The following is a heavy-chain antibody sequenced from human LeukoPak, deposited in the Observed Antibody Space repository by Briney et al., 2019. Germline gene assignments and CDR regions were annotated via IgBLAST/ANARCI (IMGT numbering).Heavy chain of an antibody. V-gene: IGHV3-74*01. CDR1: GFTLSTYW. CDR2: IKGDGSIT. D-gene: IGHD3-3*01. Sequence: GGSLRLSCAASGFTLSTYWVYWVRQAPGKGLVWVSRIKGDGSITDYADSVKGRFTISRDNARNTVFLQMNSLRVEDTAVYYCTRVGVSWGGFDIWGQGTMVTVSS. J-gene: IGHJ3*02. CDR3: TRVGVSWGGFDI.